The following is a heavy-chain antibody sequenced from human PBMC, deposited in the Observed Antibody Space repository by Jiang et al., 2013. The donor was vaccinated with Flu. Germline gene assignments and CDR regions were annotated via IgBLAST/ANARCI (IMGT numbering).Heavy chain of an antibody. Sequence: RVTISVDTSKNQXSLKLSSVTAADTAVYYCASAMIVVEGRFDPWGQGTLVTVSS. J-gene: IGHJ5*02. CDR3: ASAMIVVEGRFDP. V-gene: IGHV4-30-2*05. D-gene: IGHD3-22*01.